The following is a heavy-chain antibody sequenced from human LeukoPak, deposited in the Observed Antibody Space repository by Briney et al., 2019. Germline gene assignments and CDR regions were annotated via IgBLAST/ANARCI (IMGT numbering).Heavy chain of an antibody. V-gene: IGHV3-74*01. CDR2: MESGSGT. CDR1: GFTLSSYW. CDR3: VRDSPHQNAFDI. J-gene: IGHJ3*02. Sequence: PGGSLRLSCAASGFTLSSYWMHWVRQAPGKGLVWVSRMESGSGTTYADSVKGRFTISRDSAKNTLYLQMDSLRAEDTAVYYCVRDSPHQNAFDIWGQGTMVTVSS.